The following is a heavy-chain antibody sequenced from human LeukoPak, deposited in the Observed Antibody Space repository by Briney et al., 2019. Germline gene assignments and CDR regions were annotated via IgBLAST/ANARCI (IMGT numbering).Heavy chain of an antibody. CDR1: GASVTSTNYF. Sequence: SETLSLTCTVSGASVTSTNYFWAWIRQPPGKGLEWIGTIHYSGTTYYNPSLESRLTISVDTSKKQFSLRLNSVTPADTSVYFCARRDYDDNPPWHWGPGTLVTVSS. V-gene: IGHV4-39*01. CDR2: IHYSGTT. J-gene: IGHJ4*02. D-gene: IGHD4-23*01. CDR3: ARRDYDDNPPWH.